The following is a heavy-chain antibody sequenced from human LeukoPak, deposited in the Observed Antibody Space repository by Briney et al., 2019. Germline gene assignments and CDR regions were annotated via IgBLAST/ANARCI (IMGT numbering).Heavy chain of an antibody. V-gene: IGHV3-20*04. CDR3: ARGDFYYYMDV. CDR1: GFIFNDHG. CDR2: INWNGGNT. J-gene: IGHJ6*03. Sequence: GGSLRLSCAASGFIFNDHGMSWVRQGPGKGLEWVSGINWNGGNTNYADSVKGRFAISRDNAKNSLYLQMNSLRAEDTALYYCARGDFYYYMDVWGKGTTVTVSS.